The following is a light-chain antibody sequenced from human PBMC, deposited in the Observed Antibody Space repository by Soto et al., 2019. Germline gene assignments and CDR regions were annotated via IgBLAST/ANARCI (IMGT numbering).Light chain of an antibody. CDR2: DAS. CDR1: QSISNY. Sequence: EIVLTQSPATLSLSPGERATLSCRASQSISNYLVWYQQKPGQAPRLLIYDASNRATGIPARFSGSGSGTDFTLTICSLEPEDFAIYYCPQRSNWPPLTFGGGTKVEIK. J-gene: IGKJ4*01. CDR3: PQRSNWPPLT. V-gene: IGKV3-11*01.